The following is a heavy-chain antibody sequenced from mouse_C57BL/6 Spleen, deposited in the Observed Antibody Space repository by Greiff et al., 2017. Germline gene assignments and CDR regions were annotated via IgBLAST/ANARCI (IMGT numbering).Heavy chain of an antibody. J-gene: IGHJ4*01. CDR3: ARDDGYYYAMDY. Sequence: QVQLQQSGAELVKPGASVKLSCKASGYTFTSYWMHWVKQRPGQGLEWIGMIHPNSGSTNYNEKFKSKATLTVDKSSSTAYMQRSSLTSEDSAVYYSARDDGYYYAMDYWGQGTSVTVSS. D-gene: IGHD2-3*01. CDR1: GYTFTSYW. V-gene: IGHV1-64*01. CDR2: IHPNSGST.